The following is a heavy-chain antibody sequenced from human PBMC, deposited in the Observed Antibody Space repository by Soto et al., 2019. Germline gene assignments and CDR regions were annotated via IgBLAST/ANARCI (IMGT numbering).Heavy chain of an antibody. Sequence: GGSLRLSCAASGFTFSSYAMHWVRQAPGKGLEWVAVISYDGSNKYYADSVKGRFTISRDNSKNTLYLQMNSLRAEDTAVYYCARSPGQLELEGTFDYWGQGTLVTVSS. CDR2: ISYDGSNK. D-gene: IGHD1-1*01. V-gene: IGHV3-30*04. J-gene: IGHJ4*02. CDR1: GFTFSSYA. CDR3: ARSPGQLELEGTFDY.